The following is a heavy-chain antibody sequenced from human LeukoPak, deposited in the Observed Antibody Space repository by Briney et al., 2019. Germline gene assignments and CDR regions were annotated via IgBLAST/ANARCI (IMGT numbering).Heavy chain of an antibody. Sequence: GGSLRLSCAASGFTFSSYSMNWVRQAPGKGLEWVSYISSSSSTIYYADSVKGRFTISRDNAKNSLYLQMNSLRDEDTAVYCCARDPYSSGWYPYYFDYWGQGTLVTVSS. CDR3: ARDPYSSGWYPYYFDY. D-gene: IGHD6-19*01. J-gene: IGHJ4*02. V-gene: IGHV3-48*02. CDR2: ISSSSSTI. CDR1: GFTFSSYS.